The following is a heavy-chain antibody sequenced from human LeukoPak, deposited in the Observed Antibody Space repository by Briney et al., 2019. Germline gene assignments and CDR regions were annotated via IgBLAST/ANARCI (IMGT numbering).Heavy chain of an antibody. CDR3: AREQGYYSVPGY. Sequence: GGSLRLSCAASGFTFSRYWMHWVRQAPGKGPVWVSRIRSDGSSTDDAGPVKGRFTISRDIAKTTLYLQRNSLRAEDTAVYYCAREQGYYSVPGYWGQGTQVTVSS. CDR2: IRSDGSST. J-gene: IGHJ4*02. CDR1: GFTFSRYW. V-gene: IGHV3-74*01. D-gene: IGHD3-22*01.